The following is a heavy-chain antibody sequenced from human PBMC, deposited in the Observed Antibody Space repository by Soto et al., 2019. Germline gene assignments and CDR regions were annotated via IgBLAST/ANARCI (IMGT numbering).Heavy chain of an antibody. V-gene: IGHV4-30-4*01. CDR3: AVYSCYGSSGYNAFDI. J-gene: IGHJ3*02. CDR2: IYYSGST. CDR1: GGSLSSGDHS. Sequence: PSETLSLTCTVSGGSLSSGDHSWSWIRQPPGKGLEWIGYIYYSGSTYYNPSLKSRVTISLDTSKNQFSLKPNSVTAADPAVYYTAVYSCYGSSGYNAFDIWGQGIMVTVSS. D-gene: IGHD3-22*01.